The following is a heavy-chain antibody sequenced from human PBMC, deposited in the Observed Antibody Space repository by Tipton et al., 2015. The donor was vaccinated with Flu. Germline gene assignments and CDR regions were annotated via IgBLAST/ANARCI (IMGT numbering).Heavy chain of an antibody. D-gene: IGHD3-3*01. Sequence: TLSLTCTVSGGSISSSSYYWGWIRQPPGKGLEWIGSIYYSGSTYYNPSLKSRVTISVDTSKNQFSLKLSSVTAADTAVYYCARDRDYYDFWSGYYREHWFDPWGQGTLVTVSS. CDR3: ARDRDYYDFWSGYYREHWFDP. V-gene: IGHV4-39*07. CDR2: IYYSGST. CDR1: GGSISSSSYY. J-gene: IGHJ5*02.